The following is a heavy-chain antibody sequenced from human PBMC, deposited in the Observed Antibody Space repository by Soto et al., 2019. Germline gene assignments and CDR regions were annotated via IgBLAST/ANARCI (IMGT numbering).Heavy chain of an antibody. J-gene: IGHJ6*02. D-gene: IGHD3-16*01. V-gene: IGHV1-18*01. CDR1: GYTFIRYG. CDR3: ARGGYYDNSWGKLSHYGLDV. CDR2: ISPYNDYT. Sequence: QVQLAQSANEVKKPGASVRVSCKAAGYTFIRYGIAWVRQAPGQGLEWMGWISPYNDYTVYAQKFHGRVSMTADTSTRTVYMKLRGLKSDDTAVYYCARGGYYDNSWGKLSHYGLDVWGQGASVSVSS.